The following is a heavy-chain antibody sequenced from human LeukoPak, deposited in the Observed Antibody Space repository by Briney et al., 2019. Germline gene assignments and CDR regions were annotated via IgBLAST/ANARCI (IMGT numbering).Heavy chain of an antibody. CDR2: ITWDGGST. Sequence: QAGGSLRLSCAASGFTFDDYTMHWVCQAPGKGLEWVSLITWDGGSTYYADSVKGRFTISRDNSKNSLYLQMNSLRTEDTALYYCAKGKNTGSYLSHVDYWGQGTLVTVSS. J-gene: IGHJ4*02. CDR1: GFTFDDYT. V-gene: IGHV3-43*01. CDR3: AKGKNTGSYLSHVDY. D-gene: IGHD3-10*01.